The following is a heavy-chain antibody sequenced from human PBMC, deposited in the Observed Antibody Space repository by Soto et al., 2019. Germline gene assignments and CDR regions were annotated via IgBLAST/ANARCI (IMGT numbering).Heavy chain of an antibody. CDR1: GFTFSSYA. V-gene: IGHV3-23*04. Sequence: VQLVESGGGVVQPGRSLRLSCAASGFTFSSYAMSWVRQAPGKGLEWVSAISGSGGSTYYADSVKGRFTISRDNSKNTLYLQMNSLRAEDTAVYYCAKGLGDYGAFDIWGQGTMVTVSS. J-gene: IGHJ3*02. D-gene: IGHD4-17*01. CDR2: ISGSGGST. CDR3: AKGLGDYGAFDI.